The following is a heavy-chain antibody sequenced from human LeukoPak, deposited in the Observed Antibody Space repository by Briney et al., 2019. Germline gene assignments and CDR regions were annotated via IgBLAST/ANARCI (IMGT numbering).Heavy chain of an antibody. CDR1: GYTFTSYG. CDR2: SSAYNGNT. Sequence: GASVKVSCKASGYTFTSYGISWVRQAPGQGLEWMGWSSAYNGNTNYAQKLQGRVTMTTDTSTSTAYMELRSLRSDDTAAYYCARRITVTWFDPWGQGTLVTVSS. D-gene: IGHD4-17*01. CDR3: ARRITVTWFDP. V-gene: IGHV1-18*01. J-gene: IGHJ5*02.